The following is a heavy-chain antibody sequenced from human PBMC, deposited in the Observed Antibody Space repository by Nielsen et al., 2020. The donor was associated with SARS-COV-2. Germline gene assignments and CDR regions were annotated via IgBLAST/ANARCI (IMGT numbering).Heavy chain of an antibody. Sequence: SETLSLTCTVSDGSISSSSYFWGWIRQPPGKGLEWIGSIYYSGSTYYNPSLKSRVTMSADTSKNQFSLKLSSVTAADTAVYYCAKDYGGGVEIWGQGTMVTVSS. CDR1: DGSISSSSYF. CDR3: AKDYGGGVEI. D-gene: IGHD4-23*01. V-gene: IGHV4-39*07. CDR2: IYYSGST. J-gene: IGHJ3*02.